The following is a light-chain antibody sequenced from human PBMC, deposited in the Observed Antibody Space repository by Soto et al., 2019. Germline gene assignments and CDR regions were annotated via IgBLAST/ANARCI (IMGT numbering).Light chain of an antibody. CDR2: SAS. V-gene: IGKV3-15*01. CDR1: QSVSSD. J-gene: IGKJ4*01. Sequence: EIVMTQSPATLSVSPGERATLSCRASQSVSSDLAWYHQKPGQAPRLLIYSASTRATGIPTRFSGSGFGTEFTLTISSLQSEDFATYYCLQYSGYVPAFGGGTKVDIK. CDR3: LQYSGYVPA.